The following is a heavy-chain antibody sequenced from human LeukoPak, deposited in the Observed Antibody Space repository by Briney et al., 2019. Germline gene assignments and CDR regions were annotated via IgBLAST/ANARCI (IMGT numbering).Heavy chain of an antibody. D-gene: IGHD3-10*01. Sequence: GESLKISCKGSGYSFTSYWIGWVRQMPGKGLEWMANIKQDGSEKYYVDSVKGRFTISRDNAKNSLYLQMTSLRVDDTAVYYCARETSGFGDYWGQGALVTVSS. CDR2: IKQDGSEK. CDR1: GYSFTSYW. V-gene: IGHV3-7*01. CDR3: ARETSGFGDY. J-gene: IGHJ4*02.